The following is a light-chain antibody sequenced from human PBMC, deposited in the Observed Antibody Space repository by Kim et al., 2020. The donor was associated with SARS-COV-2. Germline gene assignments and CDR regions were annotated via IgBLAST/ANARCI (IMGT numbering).Light chain of an antibody. J-gene: IGKJ1*01. CDR2: ASS. V-gene: IGKV1-39*01. CDR1: QSISVY. CDR3: QQGISTPWT. Sequence: DIQMTQSPSSLSASEGDRVTITCRASQSISVYVNWYQQKPGKAPKLLIYASSSLQSGVPSRFSGSGSGTDFTLTISTLQPEDFATYYCQQGISTPWTFGQGTKVDIK.